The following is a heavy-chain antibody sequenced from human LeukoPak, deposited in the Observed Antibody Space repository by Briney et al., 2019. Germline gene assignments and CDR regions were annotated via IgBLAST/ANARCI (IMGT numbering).Heavy chain of an antibody. D-gene: IGHD6-19*01. J-gene: IGHJ4*02. V-gene: IGHV3-30*02. CDR1: GFTFSSYG. CDR3: AKVDRTGWYLDY. Sequence: PGGSLRLSCAASGFTFSSYGIHWVRQAPGKELEWVAFIRYDGSNKYYADSVKGRFTISRDNSKNTLYLQMNSLRAEDSAVYYCAKVDRTGWYLDYWGQGTLATVSS. CDR2: IRYDGSNK.